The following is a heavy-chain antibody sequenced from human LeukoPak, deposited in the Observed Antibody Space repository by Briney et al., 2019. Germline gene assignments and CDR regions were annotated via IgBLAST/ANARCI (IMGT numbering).Heavy chain of an antibody. CDR3: ARGLPDCSGGSCYSVDYYGMDV. Sequence: SETLSLTCAVYGGSFSGYYWSWIRQPPGKGLEWIGEINHSGSTNYNPSLKSRVTISVDTSENQFSLKLSSVTAADTAVYYCARGLPDCSGGSCYSVDYYGMDVWGQGTTVTVSS. J-gene: IGHJ6*02. CDR2: INHSGST. D-gene: IGHD2-15*01. CDR1: GGSFSGYY. V-gene: IGHV4-34*01.